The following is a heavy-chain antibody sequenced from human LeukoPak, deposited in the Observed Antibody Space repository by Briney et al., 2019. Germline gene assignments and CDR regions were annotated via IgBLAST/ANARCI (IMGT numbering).Heavy chain of an antibody. D-gene: IGHD3-10*01. J-gene: IGHJ4*02. CDR2: IHGDGDNI. V-gene: IGHV3-74*01. Sequence: GGSLRLSCAASGFPFSSYAMYWVRQAPGKGLVWVARIHGDGDNISYADSVRGRFTISRDNAKDTLYLHMNSLRPEDTAVYYCARDKKSGESSEIDYWGQGTLVTVSS. CDR1: GFPFSSYA. CDR3: ARDKKSGESSEIDY.